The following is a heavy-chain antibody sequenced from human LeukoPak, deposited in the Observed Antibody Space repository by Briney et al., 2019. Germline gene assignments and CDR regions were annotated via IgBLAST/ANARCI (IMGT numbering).Heavy chain of an antibody. Sequence: SETLSLTCTVSGGSISSGDYTWSWIRQHPGKGLEWIGYIYYSGSTYYNPSLKSRVTISVDTSKNQFSLKLSSVTAADTAVYYCARVVIRGYITYWGQGTLVTVSS. CDR2: IYYSGST. J-gene: IGHJ4*02. CDR3: ARVVIRGYITY. D-gene: IGHD5-12*01. CDR1: GGSISSGDYT. V-gene: IGHV4-31*03.